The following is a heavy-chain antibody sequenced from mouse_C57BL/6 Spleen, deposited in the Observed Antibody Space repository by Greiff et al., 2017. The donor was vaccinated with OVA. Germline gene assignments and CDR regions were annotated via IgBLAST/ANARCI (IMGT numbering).Heavy chain of an antibody. CDR1: GYTFTRYW. CDR3: ARKMDY. Sequence: QVQLQQPGAELVTPPASVTLSCKASGYTFTRYWLHWVKQRPGPGLAWIGMIHPNRGSPNYNEKFTSKATLTVDKSSSTAYMHRSSLTSEDSAVYYCARKMDYWGQGTSVTVSS. V-gene: IGHV1-64*01. CDR2: IHPNRGSP. J-gene: IGHJ4*01.